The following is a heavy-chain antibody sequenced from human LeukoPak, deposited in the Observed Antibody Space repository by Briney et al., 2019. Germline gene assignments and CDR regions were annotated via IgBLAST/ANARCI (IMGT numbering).Heavy chain of an antibody. Sequence: SETLSLTCAVSGYSISSGYYWGWIRQPPGKGLEWIGEIYYSGRAYYNSSLKSRLTIFVDTSWNQFSLTLSSVTAADTGVYYCARRRYYDSTGYLDWGQGTLVSVST. J-gene: IGHJ1*01. V-gene: IGHV4-38-2*01. CDR1: GYSISSGYY. D-gene: IGHD3-22*01. CDR2: IYYSGRA. CDR3: ARRRYYDSTGYLD.